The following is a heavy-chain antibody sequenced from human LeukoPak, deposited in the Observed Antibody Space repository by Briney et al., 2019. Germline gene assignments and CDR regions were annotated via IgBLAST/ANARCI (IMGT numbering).Heavy chain of an antibody. J-gene: IGHJ6*02. Sequence: PETLSLTPAVYRGSSTGYYWSGGRQPPGKGDEWSGGINHSESTNCNPSIKSRVTISVVTSKNQFSLNLSSLTAADTAVYYCARGPYTVTTYYYYGMDVWGQGTTVTVSS. CDR2: INHSEST. CDR3: ARGPYTVTTYYYYGMDV. CDR1: RGSSTGYY. D-gene: IGHD4-11*01. V-gene: IGHV4-34*01.